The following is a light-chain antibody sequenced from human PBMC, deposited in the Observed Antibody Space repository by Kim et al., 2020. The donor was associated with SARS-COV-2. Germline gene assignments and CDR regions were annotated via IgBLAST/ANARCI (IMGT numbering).Light chain of an antibody. CDR1: QSLSGW. V-gene: IGKV1-5*01. CDR2: DAS. J-gene: IGKJ2*01. CDR3: QQYNSQSYT. Sequence: SASVWDRVTITCRASQSLSGWLAWYQQKPGKAPKVLIYDASTLESGVPSRFSGSGYRTEFTLTISSLQPDDFATYYCQQYNSQSYTFGQGTKLEI.